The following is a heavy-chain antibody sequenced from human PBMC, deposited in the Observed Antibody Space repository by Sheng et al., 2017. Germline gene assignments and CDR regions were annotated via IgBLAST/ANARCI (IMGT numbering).Heavy chain of an antibody. CDR2: IYTSGST. Sequence: QVQLQESGPGLVKPSQTLSLTCTVSGGSISSGSYYWSWIRQPAGKGLEWIGRIYTSGSTNYNPSLKSRVTISVDTSKNQFSLKLSSVTAADTAVYYCARDSFSRYSGSYSDAFDIWGQGTMVTV. J-gene: IGHJ3*02. CDR1: GGSISSGSYY. V-gene: IGHV4-61*02. D-gene: IGHD1-26*01. CDR3: ARDSFSRYSGSYSDAFDI.